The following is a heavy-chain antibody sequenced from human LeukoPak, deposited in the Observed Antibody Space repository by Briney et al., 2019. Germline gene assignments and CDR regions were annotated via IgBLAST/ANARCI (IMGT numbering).Heavy chain of an antibody. V-gene: IGHV3-49*04. J-gene: IGHJ4*02. CDR2: TRSKAYGGTT. CDR1: GFTFGDYA. Sequence: GGSLRLSCTASGFTFGDYAMSWVRQAPGKGLEWVGFTRSKAYGGTTEYAASVKGRFTISRDDSKSIAYLQMNSLKTEDTAVYYCTREVWGVDYWGQGTLVTVSS. CDR3: TREVWGVDY. D-gene: IGHD3-10*01.